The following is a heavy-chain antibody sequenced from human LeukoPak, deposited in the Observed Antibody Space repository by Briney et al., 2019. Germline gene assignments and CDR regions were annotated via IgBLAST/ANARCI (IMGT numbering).Heavy chain of an antibody. V-gene: IGHV4-31*03. CDR3: ARESRTHYYDSSGYQYFDY. Sequence: SETLSLTCTVSGGSISSGGYYWSWIRQHPGKGLEWIGCIYYSGSTYYNPSLKSRVTISVDTSKNQFSLKLSSVTAADTAVYYCARESRTHYYDSSGYQYFDYWGQGTLVTVSS. D-gene: IGHD3-22*01. J-gene: IGHJ4*02. CDR1: GGSISSGGYY. CDR2: IYYSGST.